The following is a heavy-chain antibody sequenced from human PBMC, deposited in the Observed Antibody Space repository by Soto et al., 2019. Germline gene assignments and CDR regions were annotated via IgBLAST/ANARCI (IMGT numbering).Heavy chain of an antibody. CDR3: AKDMTGYYMLSWFDP. D-gene: IGHD3-9*01. V-gene: IGHV3-23*01. CDR2: ISGSGGST. Sequence: GGSLRLSCAASGFTFSSYAMSWVRQAPGKGLEWVSAISGSGGSTYYADSVKGRFIISRDNSKNTLYLQMNSLRAEDTAVYYCAKDMTGYYMLSWFDPWGQGTLVTVSS. J-gene: IGHJ5*02. CDR1: GFTFSSYA.